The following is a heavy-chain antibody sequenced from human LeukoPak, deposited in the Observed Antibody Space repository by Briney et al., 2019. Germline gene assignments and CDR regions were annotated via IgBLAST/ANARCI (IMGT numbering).Heavy chain of an antibody. CDR3: ARDRVDYGMDV. CDR1: GGSFSGYY. J-gene: IGHJ6*02. Sequence: SSETLSLTCAVYGGSFSGYYWSWIRQPPGKGLEWIGEINHSGSTNYNPSLKSRVTISVDTSKNQFSLKLSSVTAADTAVYYCARDRVDYGMDVWGQGTTDTVSS. D-gene: IGHD2-15*01. V-gene: IGHV4-34*01. CDR2: INHSGST.